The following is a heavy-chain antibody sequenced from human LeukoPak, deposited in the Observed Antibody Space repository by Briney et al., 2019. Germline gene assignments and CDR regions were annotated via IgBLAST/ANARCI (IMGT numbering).Heavy chain of an antibody. CDR3: ARDRNSYGGFDY. CDR1: GFTFSSYG. D-gene: IGHD4-23*01. Sequence: PGGSLRLSCAASGFTFSSYGMHWVRQAPGKGLEWVAVIWYDGSNKYYADSVKGRFTISRDNAKNSLYLQMNSLRAEDTAVYYCARDRNSYGGFDYWGQGTLVTVSS. J-gene: IGHJ4*02. V-gene: IGHV3-33*01. CDR2: IWYDGSNK.